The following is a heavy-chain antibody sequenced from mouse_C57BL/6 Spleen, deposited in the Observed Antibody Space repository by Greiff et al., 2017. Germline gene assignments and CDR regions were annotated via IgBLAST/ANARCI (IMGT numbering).Heavy chain of an antibody. V-gene: IGHV1-72*01. CDR3: ARWGQLRLQGAMDY. J-gene: IGHJ4*01. CDR2: IDPNSGGT. Sequence: QVQLQQPGAELVKPGASVKLSCKASGYTFTSYWMHWVKQRPGRGLEWIGRIDPNSGGTKYNEKFKSKATLTVDKPSSTAYMQISSLTSEDAAVYYCARWGQLRLQGAMDYWGQGTSVTVSS. D-gene: IGHD3-2*02. CDR1: GYTFTSYW.